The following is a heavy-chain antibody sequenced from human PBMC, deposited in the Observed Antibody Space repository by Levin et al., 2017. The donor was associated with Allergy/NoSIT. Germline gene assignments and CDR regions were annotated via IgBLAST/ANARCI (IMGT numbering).Heavy chain of an antibody. Sequence: ETLSLTCVASGFTLTDYAMAWVRQAPGQGLEWVSVITGGGFNTYYGDSVKGRFTVSRDNSKNTLYLELNSLRAEDTAVYYRAKKQGGTSGFSFDVWGQGTMVTVSS. J-gene: IGHJ3*01. V-gene: IGHV3-23*01. CDR3: AKKQGGTSGFSFDV. CDR2: ITGGGFNT. CDR1: GFTLTDYA. D-gene: IGHD1-1*01.